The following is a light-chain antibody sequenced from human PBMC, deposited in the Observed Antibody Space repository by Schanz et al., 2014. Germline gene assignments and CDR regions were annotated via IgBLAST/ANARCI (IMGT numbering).Light chain of an antibody. CDR3: QQYGSAPRT. V-gene: IGKV3-20*01. Sequence: EIVLTQSPGTLSLSPGERATLSCRASHSVSSNYLAWYQQKPGQAPRLLIYAATSRATGVPGRFSGSGFGTDFTLTISRLEPEDFGMYYCQQYGSAPRTFGPGTKVDI. J-gene: IGKJ3*01. CDR1: HSVSSNY. CDR2: AAT.